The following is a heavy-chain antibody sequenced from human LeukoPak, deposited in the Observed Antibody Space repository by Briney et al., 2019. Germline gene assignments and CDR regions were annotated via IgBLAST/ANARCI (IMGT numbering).Heavy chain of an antibody. CDR3: ARDGTIVGATFDVY. J-gene: IGHJ4*02. CDR1: GFTFSSYS. V-gene: IGHV3-21*01. CDR2: ISSSSSYI. Sequence: GGSLRLSCAASGFTFSSYSMNWVRQAPGKGLEWVSSISSSSSYIYYADSVKGRFTISRDNAKNSLYLQMNSLRAEDTAVYYCARDGTIVGATFDVYWGQGTPVTVSS. D-gene: IGHD1-26*01.